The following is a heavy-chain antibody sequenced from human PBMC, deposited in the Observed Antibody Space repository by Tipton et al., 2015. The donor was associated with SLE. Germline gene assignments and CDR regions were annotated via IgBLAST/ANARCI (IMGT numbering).Heavy chain of an antibody. CDR2: ISYDGSNK. CDR3: ARGPDTRGWYFDL. D-gene: IGHD5-18*01. Sequence: SLRLSCAVSGFSFSSYAMHWARQAPGQGLEWVATISYDGSNKYYADSVKGRFSISRDNSKNTLYLQMNSLRAEDTGLYYCARGPDTRGWYFDLWGRATLVTVSS. J-gene: IGHJ2*01. V-gene: IGHV3-30*04. CDR1: GFSFSSYA.